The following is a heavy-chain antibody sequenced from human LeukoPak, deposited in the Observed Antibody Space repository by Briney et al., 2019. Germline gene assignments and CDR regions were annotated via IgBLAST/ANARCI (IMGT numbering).Heavy chain of an antibody. CDR2: ISGSGGST. J-gene: IGHJ6*03. CDR1: GITFSSYG. D-gene: IGHD6-19*01. CDR3: AKGGAVAGFRSATIYYMDV. Sequence: GGSLRLSCAASGITFSSYGMSWVRQAPGKGLEWVSAISGSGGSTYYADSVKGRFTISRDNSKNTLYLQMNSLRAEDTAVYYCAKGGAVAGFRSATIYYMDVWGKGTTVTISS. V-gene: IGHV3-23*01.